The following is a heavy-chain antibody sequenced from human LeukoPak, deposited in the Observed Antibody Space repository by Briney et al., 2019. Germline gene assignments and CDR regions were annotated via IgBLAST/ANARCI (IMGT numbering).Heavy chain of an antibody. CDR2: IYPGDSDT. CDR3: ARHSEELPTVN. V-gene: IGHV5-51*01. Sequence: RGECLKISCMGSGYSFTSYWIGWVRQMPGKGLEWMAIIYPGDSDTRYSPSFQGQVTISADKSISTAYLQWSSLKASDTAMYYCARHSEELPTVNWGQGTLVTVSS. D-gene: IGHD1-7*01. CDR1: GYSFTSYW. J-gene: IGHJ4*02.